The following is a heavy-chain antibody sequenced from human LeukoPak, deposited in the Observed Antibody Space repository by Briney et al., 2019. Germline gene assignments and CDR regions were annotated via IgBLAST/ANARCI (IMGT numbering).Heavy chain of an antibody. CDR3: ARRGYDYVWGSYRYHVEAFHFDY. CDR1: GGSISSSSYY. J-gene: IGHJ4*02. V-gene: IGHV4-39*01. D-gene: IGHD3-16*02. Sequence: SETLSLTCTVSGGSISSSSYYWGWIRQPPGKGLEWIGSIYYSGSTYYNPSLKSRVTISVDTSKNQFSLKLSSVTAADTAVYYCARRGYDYVWGSYRYHVEAFHFDYWGQGTLVTVSP. CDR2: IYYSGST.